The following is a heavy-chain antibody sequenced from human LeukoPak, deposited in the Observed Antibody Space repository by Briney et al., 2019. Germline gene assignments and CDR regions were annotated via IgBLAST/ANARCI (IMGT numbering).Heavy chain of an antibody. D-gene: IGHD2-2*01. Sequence: EASVKVSCKASGGTFSSYAISWVRQAPGRGLEWMGGIIPIFGTANYAQKFQGRVTITADESTSTAYMELSSLRSEDTAVYYCANREAYCSSTSCYAFDIWGQGTMVTVSS. CDR1: GGTFSSYA. J-gene: IGHJ3*02. V-gene: IGHV1-69*13. CDR2: IIPIFGTA. CDR3: ANREAYCSSTSCYAFDI.